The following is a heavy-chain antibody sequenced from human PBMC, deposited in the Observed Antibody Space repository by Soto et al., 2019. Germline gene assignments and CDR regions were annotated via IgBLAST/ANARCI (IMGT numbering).Heavy chain of an antibody. D-gene: IGHD1-26*01. CDR2: IYYSGST. V-gene: IGHV4-59*01. J-gene: IGHJ5*02. CDR3: ARGYSGSYSAHPRFDP. Sequence: PSETLSLTCTVSGVSISSYYWSWIRQPPGKGLEWIGYIYYSGSTNYNPSLKSRVTISVDTSKNQFSLKLSSVTAADTAVYYCARGYSGSYSAHPRFDPWGQGTLVTVSS. CDR1: GVSISSYY.